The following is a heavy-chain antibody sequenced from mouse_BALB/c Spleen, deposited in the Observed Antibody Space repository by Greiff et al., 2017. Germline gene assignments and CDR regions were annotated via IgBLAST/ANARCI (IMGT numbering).Heavy chain of an antibody. J-gene: IGHJ3*01. CDR1: GFTFSSYA. Sequence: EVQRVESGGGLVKPGGSLTLSCAASGFTFSSYAMSWVRQTPEKRLVWVATISSGGSYTYYPDSVKGRFTISRDNTKNTLYLQMSSLRTEDTAMYYCAKERYYGSSPWFAYWGQGTLVTVSA. V-gene: IGHV5-9-3*01. D-gene: IGHD1-1*01. CDR3: AKERYYGSSPWFAY. CDR2: ISSGGSYT.